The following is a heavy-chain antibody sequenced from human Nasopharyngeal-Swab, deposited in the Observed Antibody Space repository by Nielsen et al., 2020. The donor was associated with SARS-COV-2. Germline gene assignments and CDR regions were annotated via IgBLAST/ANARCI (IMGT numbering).Heavy chain of an antibody. D-gene: IGHD3-3*01. CDR2: ISGSGGST. CDR1: GFTFSSYA. Sequence: GESLKISCAASGFTFSSYAMSWVRQAPGKGLEWVSAISGSGGSTYYADSVKGRFTISRDNSKNTLYLQMNSLRAEDTAVYYCEGAVIKYYYYYYMDVWGKGTTVTVSS. J-gene: IGHJ6*03. CDR3: EGAVIKYYYYYYMDV. V-gene: IGHV3-23*01.